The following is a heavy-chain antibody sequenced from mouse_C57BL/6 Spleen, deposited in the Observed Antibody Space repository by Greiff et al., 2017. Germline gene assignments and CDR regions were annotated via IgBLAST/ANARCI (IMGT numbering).Heavy chain of an antibody. CDR2: IDPSDSYT. CDR1: GYTFTSYW. Sequence: QVQLKQSGAELVKPGASVKLSCKASGYTFTSYWMQWVKQRPGQGLEWIGEIDPSDSYTNYNQKFKGKATLTVDTSSSTAYMQLSSLTSEDSAVYYCARPPITTDAMDYWGQGTSVTVSS. J-gene: IGHJ4*01. CDR3: ARPPITTDAMDY. D-gene: IGHD1-2*01. V-gene: IGHV1-50*01.